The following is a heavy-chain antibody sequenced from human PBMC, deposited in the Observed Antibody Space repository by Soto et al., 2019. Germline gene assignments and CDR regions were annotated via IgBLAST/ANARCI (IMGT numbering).Heavy chain of an antibody. CDR2: IIPIFGTA. D-gene: IGHD3-22*01. V-gene: IGHV1-69*13. J-gene: IGHJ4*02. CDR3: ARVRWDSSGYYPLGFDY. Sequence: SVKVSCKASGGTFSSYAISGVRQAPGQGLEWMGGIIPIFGTANYAQKFQGRVTITADESKSTDYMELRSLRSEDPAVYYCARVRWDSSGYYPLGFDYWGQGTLVTVSS. CDR1: GGTFSSYA.